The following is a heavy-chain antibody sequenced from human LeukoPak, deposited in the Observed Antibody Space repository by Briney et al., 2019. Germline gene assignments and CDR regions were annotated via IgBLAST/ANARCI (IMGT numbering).Heavy chain of an antibody. CDR2: IWYDGSNK. Sequence: PGGSLRLSCEASGFIFGTYSMHWVRQAPGKGLEWVALIWYDGSNKYYADSVKGRFTISRDNSKNTLYLQMNSLRAEDTALYYCVRGSGWAYYFDYWGQGTLVTVSS. CDR1: GFIFGTYS. J-gene: IGHJ4*02. CDR3: VRGSGWAYYFDY. V-gene: IGHV3-33*01. D-gene: IGHD6-19*01.